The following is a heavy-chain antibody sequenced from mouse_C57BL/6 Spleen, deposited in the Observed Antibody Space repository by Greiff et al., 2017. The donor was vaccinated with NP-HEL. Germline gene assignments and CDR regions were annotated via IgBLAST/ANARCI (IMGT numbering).Heavy chain of an antibody. CDR2: INPDNGGT. D-gene: IGHD2-2*01. CDR1: GYTFTDYY. J-gene: IGHJ4*01. CDR3: ARGGLRRRDYYAMDY. V-gene: IGHV1-26*01. Sequence: VQLQQSGPELVKPGASVKISCKASGYTFTDYYMNWVKQSPGKSLEWIGDINPDNGGTSYNQKFKGKATLTVDKSSSTAYMELRSLTSEDSAVYYCARGGLRRRDYYAMDYWGQGTSVTVSS.